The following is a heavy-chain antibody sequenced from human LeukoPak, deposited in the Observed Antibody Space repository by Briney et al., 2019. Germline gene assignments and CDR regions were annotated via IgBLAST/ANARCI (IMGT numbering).Heavy chain of an antibody. CDR1: GYTFTGYY. D-gene: IGHD2-8*01. CDR3: ARVGYCTNGVCYKGDY. Sequence: ASVKVSCKASGYTFTGYYMHWVRQAPGRGLEWMGWINPNSGGTNYAQKFQGRVTMTRDTSISTAYMELSRLRSDDTAVYYCARVGYCTNGVCYKGDYWGQGTLVTVSS. J-gene: IGHJ4*02. V-gene: IGHV1-2*02. CDR2: INPNSGGT.